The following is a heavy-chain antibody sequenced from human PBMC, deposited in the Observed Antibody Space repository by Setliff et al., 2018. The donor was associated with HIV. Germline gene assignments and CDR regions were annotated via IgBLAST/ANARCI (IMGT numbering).Heavy chain of an antibody. V-gene: IGHV4-38-2*02. Sequence: SGYSVSSGYFWGWIRQPPGKGLEWIGEVHHSGYTNFNPSLKSRVTISVDTSKNQFSLKLKSVTAADTAVYYCARGGGRGNVYNSSPFDFWGQGTLVTVSS. CDR2: VHHSGYT. J-gene: IGHJ4*02. CDR1: GYSVSSGYF. D-gene: IGHD6-6*01. CDR3: ARGGGRGNVYNSSPFDF.